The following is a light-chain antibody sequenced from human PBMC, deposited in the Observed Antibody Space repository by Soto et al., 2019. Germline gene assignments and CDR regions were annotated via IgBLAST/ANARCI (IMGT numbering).Light chain of an antibody. CDR2: AAS. J-gene: IGKJ2*01. Sequence: DIQMTQSPSSLSASVVDRVTITCRASQSISSYLNWYQHKPGQAPKLLIYAASSLQSGVPSRFSGSGAGTDFTLTLSSLQPEDFATYYCQQSYSAPPYTFGQGTKLEIK. V-gene: IGKV1-39*01. CDR1: QSISSY. CDR3: QQSYSAPPYT.